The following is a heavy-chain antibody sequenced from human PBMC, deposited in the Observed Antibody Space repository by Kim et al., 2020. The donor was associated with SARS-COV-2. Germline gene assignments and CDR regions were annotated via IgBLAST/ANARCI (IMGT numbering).Heavy chain of an antibody. CDR3: ASASPYYDFWSGYAFDY. CDR2: IWYDGSNK. CDR1: GFTFSSYG. V-gene: IGHV3-33*01. Sequence: GGSLRLSCAASGFTFSSYGMHWVRQAPGKGLEWVAVIWYDGSNKYYADSVKGRFTISRDNSKNTLYLQMNSLRAEDTAVYYCASASPYYDFWSGYAFDYWGQGTLVTVSS. J-gene: IGHJ4*02. D-gene: IGHD3-3*01.